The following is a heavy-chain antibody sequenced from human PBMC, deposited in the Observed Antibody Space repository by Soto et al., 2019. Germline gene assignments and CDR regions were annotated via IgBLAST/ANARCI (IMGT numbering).Heavy chain of an antibody. CDR3: AKTPLRTTVTTYFDY. CDR1: GFTFSSYA. D-gene: IGHD4-17*01. CDR2: ISGSGGST. J-gene: IGHJ4*02. V-gene: IGHV3-23*01. Sequence: EVQLLESGGGLVQPGGSLRLSCAASGFTFSSYAMSWVRQAPGKGLEWVSAISGSGGSTYYADSVKGRFTISRDKSKNALYLQMNSLRAEDTAVYYCAKTPLRTTVTTYFDYWGQGALVTVSS.